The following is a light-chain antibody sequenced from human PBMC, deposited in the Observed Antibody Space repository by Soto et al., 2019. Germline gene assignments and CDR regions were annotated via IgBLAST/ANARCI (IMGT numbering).Light chain of an antibody. CDR1: QRVSSSY. J-gene: IGKJ1*01. CDR2: GAS. CDR3: QQYGSTPRT. V-gene: IGKV3-20*01. Sequence: EIVLTQSPCTLYLSPGERATLSCSASQRVSSSYLAWYQQKPGQAPRLLIYGASSRATGIPDRFSGSGSGTDFTLTISRLEPEDFAVYYCQQYGSTPRTFGQGTKVDIK.